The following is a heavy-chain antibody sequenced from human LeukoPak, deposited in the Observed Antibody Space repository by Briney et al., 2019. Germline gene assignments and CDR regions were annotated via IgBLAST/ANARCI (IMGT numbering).Heavy chain of an antibody. D-gene: IGHD1-26*01. V-gene: IGHV3-30*02. J-gene: IGHJ4*02. CDR1: GFTFSSYG. Sequence: GGSLRLSCAASGFTFSSYGMHWVRQAPGKGLEWVAFIRYDGSNKYYADSVKGRFTISRDNSKNTLYLQMNSLRAEGTAVYYCASLEGLHEWELRTLGGQGTLVTVSS. CDR3: ASLEGLHEWELRTL. CDR2: IRYDGSNK.